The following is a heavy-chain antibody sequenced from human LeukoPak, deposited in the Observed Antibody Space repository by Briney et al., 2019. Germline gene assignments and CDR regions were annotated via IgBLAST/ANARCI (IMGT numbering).Heavy chain of an antibody. V-gene: IGHV3-23*01. CDR3: AKDNPPYIDSSSWYDPFDY. CDR1: GFAFSSYA. Sequence: KTGGSLRLSCAGSGFAFSSYAMSWVRQVPGKGLEWVSAISANGGSTYYADSVKGRFTISRDNSKNTLYLQMNSLRAEDTAVYYCAKDNPPYIDSSSWYDPFDYWGQGTLVTVSS. CDR2: ISANGGST. D-gene: IGHD6-13*01. J-gene: IGHJ4*02.